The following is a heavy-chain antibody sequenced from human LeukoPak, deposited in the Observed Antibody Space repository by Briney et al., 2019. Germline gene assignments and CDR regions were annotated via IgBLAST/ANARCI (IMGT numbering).Heavy chain of an antibody. CDR3: ARAGGAARGENWFDP. CDR1: GFTFSSYS. CDR2: ISSSSSYI. V-gene: IGHV3-21*01. J-gene: IGHJ5*02. Sequence: GGSLRLSGAASGFTFSSYSMNWVRQAPGKGLEWVSSISSSSSYIYYADSVKGRFTISRDNAKNSLYLQMNSLRAEDTAVYYCARAGGAARGENWFDPWGQGTLVTVSS. D-gene: IGHD6-6*01.